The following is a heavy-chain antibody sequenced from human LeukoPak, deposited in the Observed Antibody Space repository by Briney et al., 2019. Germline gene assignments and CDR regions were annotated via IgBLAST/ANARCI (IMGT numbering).Heavy chain of an antibody. Sequence: SETLSLTCTVSGGSISGYYWSWIRQPAGKGLEWIGRIYTSGSTNYNPSLKSRVTMSVDTSKNQFSLKLSSVTAADTAVYYCARERRSSGWFFDYWGQGTLVTVSS. D-gene: IGHD6-19*01. CDR1: GGSISGYY. CDR3: ARERRSSGWFFDY. CDR2: IYTSGST. J-gene: IGHJ4*02. V-gene: IGHV4-4*07.